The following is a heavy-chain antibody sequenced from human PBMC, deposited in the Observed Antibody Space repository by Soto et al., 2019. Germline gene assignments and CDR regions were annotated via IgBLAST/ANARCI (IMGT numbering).Heavy chain of an antibody. CDR2: IIPIFGTA. Sequence: SVKVSCKASGGTFSSYAISWVRQAPGQGLEWMGGIIPIFGTANYAQKFQGRVTITADESTSTAYMELSSLRSEDTAVYYCAREYSSSPNYYYGMDVWGQGTTVTVSS. D-gene: IGHD6-6*01. CDR3: AREYSSSPNYYYGMDV. V-gene: IGHV1-69*13. J-gene: IGHJ6*02. CDR1: GGTFSSYA.